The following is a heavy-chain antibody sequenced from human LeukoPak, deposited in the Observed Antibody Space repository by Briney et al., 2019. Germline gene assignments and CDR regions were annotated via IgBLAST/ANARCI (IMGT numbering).Heavy chain of an antibody. CDR3: ARWGYYSNYDY. CDR1: EFTFGSYA. V-gene: IGHV3-64*01. Sequence: GGSLRLSCATSEFTFGSYAMTWVRQAPGKQLEYVSAICSDGGCTYYANSVKGRFTISRDNSKNTLYLQMGSLRAEDMAVYYCARWGYYSNYDYWGQGTLVTVSS. CDR2: ICSDGGCT. J-gene: IGHJ4*02. D-gene: IGHD4-11*01.